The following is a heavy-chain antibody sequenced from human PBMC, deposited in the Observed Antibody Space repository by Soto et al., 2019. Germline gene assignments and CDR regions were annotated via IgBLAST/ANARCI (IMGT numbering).Heavy chain of an antibody. CDR3: ASGITMVRGYYYGMDV. V-gene: IGHV4-34*01. D-gene: IGHD3-10*01. J-gene: IGHJ6*02. CDR1: GGSFSGYY. Sequence: SETLSLTCAVYGGSFSGYYWSWIRQPPGKGLEWIGEINHSGSTSYNPSLKSRVTISVDTSKNQFSLKLSSVTAADTAVYYCASGITMVRGYYYGMDVWGQGTTVTVSS. CDR2: INHSGST.